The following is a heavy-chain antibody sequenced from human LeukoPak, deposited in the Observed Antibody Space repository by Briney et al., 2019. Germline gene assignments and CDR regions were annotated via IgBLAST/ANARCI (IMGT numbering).Heavy chain of an antibody. D-gene: IGHD2-2*01. CDR2: INPNSGGT. V-gene: IGHV1-2*02. Sequence: ASVKVSCKASGYTFTGYYMHWVRQAPGQGLEWMGWINPNSGGTNYARKFQGRVTMTRDTSISTAYMELSRLRSDDTAVYYCARAPSSSDIVVVPAASVWFDPWGQGTLVTVSS. CDR1: GYTFTGYY. J-gene: IGHJ5*02. CDR3: ARAPSSSDIVVVPAASVWFDP.